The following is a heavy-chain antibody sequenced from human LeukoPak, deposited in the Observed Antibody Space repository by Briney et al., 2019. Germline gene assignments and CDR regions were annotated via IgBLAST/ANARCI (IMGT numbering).Heavy chain of an antibody. Sequence: SETLSLTCTVSGYSIASFYLSWIRQPPGGGLEVIGYTYTSGDTNYNPSLKSRVTISLDTSRNQLSLKMNSVTAADRAVYYCARTARVFDYWGQGILVTVSS. CDR3: ARTARVFDY. V-gene: IGHV4-4*09. J-gene: IGHJ4*02. CDR1: GYSIASFY. CDR2: TYTSGDT. D-gene: IGHD5-18*01.